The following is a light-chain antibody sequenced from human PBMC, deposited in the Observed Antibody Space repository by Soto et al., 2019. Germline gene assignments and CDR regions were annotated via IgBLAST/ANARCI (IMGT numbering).Light chain of an antibody. CDR3: HHYNNWWA. J-gene: IGKJ1*01. Sequence: EIVMTQSPATLSVSPGERATLSCRASQSVSTNLAWYQQKPGLAPRLLINGASTRATGIPARFSGSGSGTEFSLTINSLQSEDFAVYYCHHYNNWWAFGQGTKVEIK. CDR1: QSVSTN. CDR2: GAS. V-gene: IGKV3-15*01.